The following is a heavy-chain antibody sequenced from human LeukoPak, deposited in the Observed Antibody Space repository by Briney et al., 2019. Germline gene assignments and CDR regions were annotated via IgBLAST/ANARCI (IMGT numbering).Heavy chain of an antibody. D-gene: IGHD3-22*01. V-gene: IGHV4-34*01. CDR1: GGSFSGYY. Sequence: PSETLSLTCAVYGGSFSGYYWSWIRQPPGKGLEWIGEINHSGSTNYNPSLKSRVTISVDTSKNQFSLKLSSVTAADTAVYYCARDSLTMIVGRQKRGLDYWGQGTLVTVSS. CDR3: ARDSLTMIVGRQKRGLDY. J-gene: IGHJ4*02. CDR2: INHSGST.